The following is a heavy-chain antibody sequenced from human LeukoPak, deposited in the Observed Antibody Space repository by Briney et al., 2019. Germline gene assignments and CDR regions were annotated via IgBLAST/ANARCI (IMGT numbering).Heavy chain of an antibody. Sequence: GGSLRLSCAASGFAFSSYAMSWVRQAPGKGLEWVSSISGSSSYIDYADSVKGRSTISRDNARNSLYLQMNSLRAEDTAVYYCARSQGSFDYWGQGTLVTVSS. CDR1: GFAFSSYA. D-gene: IGHD2-15*01. CDR2: ISGSSSYI. CDR3: ARSQGSFDY. J-gene: IGHJ4*02. V-gene: IGHV3-21*01.